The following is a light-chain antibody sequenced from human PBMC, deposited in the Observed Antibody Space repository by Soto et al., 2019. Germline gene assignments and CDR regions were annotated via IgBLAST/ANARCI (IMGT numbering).Light chain of an antibody. CDR2: AAS. J-gene: IGKJ3*01. V-gene: IGKV1-12*01. CDR3: QQANTFPYP. Sequence: DVQMTQSPSSVSASVGDRVTITCRASQSINKWLAWYQQKPGKAPKLLIYAASSLQSGVPSRFSGSGSGTDFTLTINRLQPEDSATYYCQQANTFPYPFGPGTTVDIK. CDR1: QSINKW.